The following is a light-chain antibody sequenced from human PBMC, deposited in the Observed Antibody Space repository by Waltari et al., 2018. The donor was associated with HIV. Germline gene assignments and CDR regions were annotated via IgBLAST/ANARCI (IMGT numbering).Light chain of an antibody. Sequence: QSVLTQSPSASGTPGQRFIISCSGSSSNIGSNSVNWYQQLPGTAPKLLIYSNNERPSGVPDRFSGSKSGTSASLAISGLQSEDEADYHCAAWDDSLNGPVFGGGTKLTVL. V-gene: IGLV1-44*01. J-gene: IGLJ2*01. CDR2: SNN. CDR1: SSNIGSNS. CDR3: AAWDDSLNGPV.